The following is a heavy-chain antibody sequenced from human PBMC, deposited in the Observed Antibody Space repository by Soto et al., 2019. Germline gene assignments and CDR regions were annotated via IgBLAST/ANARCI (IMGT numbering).Heavy chain of an antibody. Sequence: QAQLVQSGAEVKKPGASVKVSCQAGGYTFADYGLSWVRQAPGQGLEWMGWIGPYNGNTNYAQNLQDRVTMTTDTPTNTAYMELRSLRSDDTALYYCARGYCSVGSCYTCWHFDLWGRGTLLTVSS. CDR1: GYTFADYG. D-gene: IGHD2-15*01. J-gene: IGHJ2*01. CDR3: ARGYCSVGSCYTCWHFDL. CDR2: IGPYNGNT. V-gene: IGHV1-18*01.